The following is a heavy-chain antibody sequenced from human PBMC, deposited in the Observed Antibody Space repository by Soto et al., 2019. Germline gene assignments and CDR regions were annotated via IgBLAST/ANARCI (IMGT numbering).Heavy chain of an antibody. CDR2: ISGSGGST. D-gene: IGHD3-10*01. V-gene: IGHV3-23*01. CDR1: GFTFSSYA. CDR3: AKGITMVRGVITPYYYYDMDV. J-gene: IGHJ6*02. Sequence: GGSLRLSCAASGFTFSSYAMCWVRQAPGKGLEWVSAISGSGGSTYYADSVKGRFTISRDNSKNTLYLQMNSLRAEDTAVYYCAKGITMVRGVITPYYYYDMDVWGQGTTVTVSS.